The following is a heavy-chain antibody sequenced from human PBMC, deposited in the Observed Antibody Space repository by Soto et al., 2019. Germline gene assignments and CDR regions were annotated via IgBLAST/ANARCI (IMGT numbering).Heavy chain of an antibody. V-gene: IGHV2-5*02. CDR3: AHGTFSGYSSGYYFDY. CDR1: GFSLSTSGVG. D-gene: IGHD6-19*01. CDR2: IYWDDDK. Sequence: SGPTLVNPTQTLTLTCTFSGFSLSTSGVGVGWIRQPPGKALEWLALIYWDDDKRYSPSLKSSLTITKDTSKNQVVLTMTNMDPVDTATYYCAHGTFSGYSSGYYFDYWGQGTLVTVSS. J-gene: IGHJ4*02.